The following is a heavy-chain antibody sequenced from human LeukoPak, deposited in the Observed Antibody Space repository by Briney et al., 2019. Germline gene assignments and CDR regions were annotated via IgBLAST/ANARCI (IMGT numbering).Heavy chain of an antibody. CDR1: GGSISSYY. J-gene: IGHJ3*02. Sequence: SETLSLTCTVSGGSISSYYWSWIRQPAGKGLEWIGRIYTSGSTNYNPSLKSRVTMSVDTSKNQFSLKLSSVTAADTAVYYCARERYSSSWYGDAFDIWGQGTMVTVSS. V-gene: IGHV4-4*07. D-gene: IGHD6-13*01. CDR2: IYTSGST. CDR3: ARERYSSSWYGDAFDI.